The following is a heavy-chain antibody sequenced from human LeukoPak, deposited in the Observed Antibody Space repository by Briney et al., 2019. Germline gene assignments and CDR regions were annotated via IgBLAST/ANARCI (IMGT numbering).Heavy chain of an antibody. CDR3: ARAQGFDYGGFLDF. Sequence: SGTLSLTCTVSGDSITSRNWWTWVRQSPGKGLEWIGEIYYSGTTTYNPSLESRVTISVDKSKNQFSVNLRSVIDADTAVYYRARAQGFDYGGFLDFWGQGALVTVSS. CDR1: GDSITSRNW. D-gene: IGHD4-23*01. V-gene: IGHV4-4*02. J-gene: IGHJ4*02. CDR2: IYYSGTT.